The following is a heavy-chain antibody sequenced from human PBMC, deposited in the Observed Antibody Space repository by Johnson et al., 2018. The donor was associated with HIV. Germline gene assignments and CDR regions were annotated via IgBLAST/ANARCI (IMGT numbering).Heavy chain of an antibody. CDR3: ARRYSGMVQGREALDI. J-gene: IGHJ3*02. Sequence: VQLVESGGGLVQPGGSLRLSCVVSGFTFSHYWMEWVRQAPGEGLVWVSRINADGSRTTYADSVKGRFTISRDNSKNTLYLQMNSLRAEDTAVYYCARRYSGMVQGREALDIWGQGTMVTISS. D-gene: IGHD3-10*01. V-gene: IGHV3-74*02. CDR1: GFTFSHYW. CDR2: INADGSRT.